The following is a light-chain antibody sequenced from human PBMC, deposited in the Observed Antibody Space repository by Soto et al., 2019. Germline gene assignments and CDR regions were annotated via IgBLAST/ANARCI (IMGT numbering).Light chain of an antibody. CDR3: CSYAGSSWI. CDR2: DVD. CDR1: NNDVGGYKL. Sequence: QSALTQPASVSGSPGQSITISCTGTNNDVGGYKLVSWYQQHPGKAPKLIIFDVDKRPSGVPDRFSGSKSGNTASLTISGLQAEDEADYYCCSYAGSSWIFGGGTKVTVL. V-gene: IGLV2-11*01. J-gene: IGLJ2*01.